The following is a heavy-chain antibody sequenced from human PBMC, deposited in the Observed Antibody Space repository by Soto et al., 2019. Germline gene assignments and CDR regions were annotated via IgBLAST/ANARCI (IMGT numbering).Heavy chain of an antibody. CDR2: ISPGSRYP. CDR3: VRGGGGGLFDP. V-gene: IGHV3-48*03. J-gene: IGHJ5*02. Sequence: LRLSCAASRFTFSTYEMNWVRQAPGKGLEWVSYISPGSRYPAYADSVKGRFTISRDNAKRSLYLQMMSLTAEDTAIYYCVRGGGGGLFDPWGQGTMVTVSS. CDR1: RFTFSTYE. D-gene: IGHD2-15*01.